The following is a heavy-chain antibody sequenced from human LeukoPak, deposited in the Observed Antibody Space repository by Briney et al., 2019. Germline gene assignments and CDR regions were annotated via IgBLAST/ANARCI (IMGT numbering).Heavy chain of an antibody. J-gene: IGHJ5*02. CDR3: ARHEYSGSYYGLSWFDP. D-gene: IGHD1-26*01. Sequence: SETLSFTCTVSGGSISSSSYYWGWIRQPPGKGLEWIGSIYYSGSTYYNPSLKSRVTISVDTSKNQLSLKLSSLTAADTAVYYCARHEYSGSYYGLSWFDPWGQGTLVTVSS. CDR1: GGSISSSSYY. V-gene: IGHV4-39*01. CDR2: IYYSGST.